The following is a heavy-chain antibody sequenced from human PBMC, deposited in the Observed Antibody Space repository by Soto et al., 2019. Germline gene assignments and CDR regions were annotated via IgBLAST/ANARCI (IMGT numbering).Heavy chain of an antibody. J-gene: IGHJ6*02. V-gene: IGHV1-18*01. CDR1: GYTFTSYG. CDR2: ISAYNGNT. CDR3: ARGSRYYDFWSGHGMDV. Sequence: EASVKVSCKASGYTFTSYGISWVRQAPGQGLEWMGWISAYNGNTNYAQKLQGRVTMTTDTSTSTAYMELRSLRSDDTAVYYCARGSRYYDFWSGHGMDVWGQGTTVTVSS. D-gene: IGHD3-3*01.